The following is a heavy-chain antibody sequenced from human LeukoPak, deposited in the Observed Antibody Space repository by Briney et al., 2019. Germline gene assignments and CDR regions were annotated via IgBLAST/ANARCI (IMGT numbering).Heavy chain of an antibody. D-gene: IGHD3-10*01. CDR2: ISFSDGST. J-gene: IGHJ6*02. V-gene: IGHV3-23*01. CDR1: GFTFSSYT. CDR3: ARGPTMVRGVIKNGMDV. Sequence: GGSLRLSCAASGFTFSSYTMTWVRQAPGKGLEWVSSISFSDGSTYYADSVKGRFTISRDNSKNTLYLQMNSLRAEDTAVYYCARGPTMVRGVIKNGMDVWGQGTTVTVSS.